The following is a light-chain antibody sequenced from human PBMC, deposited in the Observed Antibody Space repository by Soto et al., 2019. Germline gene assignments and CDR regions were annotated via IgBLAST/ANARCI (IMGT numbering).Light chain of an antibody. V-gene: IGKV3-15*01. CDR3: QQYNNLPPT. J-gene: IGKJ1*01. Sequence: DIVMTQSPLTLSVSPGESATLSCRASERVSTNLAWYQQTPGQAPRLLIYSASRRPTDIPVRLSGSGSGAEFTLTISSLQSEDFAIYYCQQYNNLPPTFGQGTKVDI. CDR1: ERVSTN. CDR2: SAS.